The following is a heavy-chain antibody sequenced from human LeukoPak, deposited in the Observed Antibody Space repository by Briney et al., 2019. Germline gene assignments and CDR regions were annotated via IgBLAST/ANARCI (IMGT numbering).Heavy chain of an antibody. CDR1: AGSISSSTY. CDR3: ARRFSTAWYFDS. V-gene: IGHV4-39*01. J-gene: IGHJ4*02. Sequence: SETRSLTCTVSAGSISSSTYWGWIRQPPGKGLEWIGTIYYGGNTYYNPSLESRVTISLDTSKNLFSLKLSSVTAADTAVYYCARRFSTAWYFDSWGQGTLVTVSS. D-gene: IGHD6-19*01. CDR2: IYYGGNT.